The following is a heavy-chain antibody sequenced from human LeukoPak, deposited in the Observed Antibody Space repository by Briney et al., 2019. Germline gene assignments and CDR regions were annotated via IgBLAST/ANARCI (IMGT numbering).Heavy chain of an antibody. D-gene: IGHD6-13*01. CDR1: GFTFSSYA. CDR2: ISGSGGST. Sequence: GGSLRLSCAASGFTFSSYAMSWVRQAPGKGLEWVSAISGSGGSTYYADSVKGRFTISRDNSKNTLYLQMNSLRAEDTAVYYCAKVVAEQQLVPVFDYWGQGTLVTVSS. J-gene: IGHJ4*02. V-gene: IGHV3-23*01. CDR3: AKVVAEQQLVPVFDY.